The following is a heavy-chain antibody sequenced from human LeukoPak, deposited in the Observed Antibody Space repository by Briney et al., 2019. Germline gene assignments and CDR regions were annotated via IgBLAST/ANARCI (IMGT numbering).Heavy chain of an antibody. D-gene: IGHD6-13*01. CDR2: ISYDGSNK. J-gene: IGHJ4*02. V-gene: IGHV3-30*18. CDR3: AKASGSSSKQTQYYFDY. CDR1: GFTFSSYG. Sequence: PGGSLRLSCAASGFTFSSYGMHWVRQAPGKGLEWVAVISYDGSNKYYADSVKGRFTISRDNSKNTLYLQMNSLRAEDTAVYYCAKASGSSSKQTQYYFDYWGQGTLATVSP.